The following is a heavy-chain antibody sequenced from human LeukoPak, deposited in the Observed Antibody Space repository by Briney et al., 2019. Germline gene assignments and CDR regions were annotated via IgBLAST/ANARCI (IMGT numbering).Heavy chain of an antibody. Sequence: SVKVSCKASEGTFSSYAISWVRQAPGQGLEWMGGIIPIFGTANYAQKFQGRVTITTDGSTSTAYMELSSLRSEDTAVYYCAREKKIFGVVGYMDVWGKGTTVTVSS. CDR3: AREKKIFGVVGYMDV. J-gene: IGHJ6*03. CDR1: EGTFSSYA. CDR2: IIPIFGTA. D-gene: IGHD3-3*01. V-gene: IGHV1-69*05.